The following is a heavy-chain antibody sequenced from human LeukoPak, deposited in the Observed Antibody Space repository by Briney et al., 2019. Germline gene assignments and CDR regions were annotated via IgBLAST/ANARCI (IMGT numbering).Heavy chain of an antibody. CDR2: ISSSGSTI. CDR3: ARDLGYCSGGSCYPHYFDY. V-gene: IGHV3-11*04. CDR1: GFTFSDYY. Sequence: PGGSLRLSCAASGFTFSDYYMSWIRQAPGKGLEWVLYISSSGSTIYYADSVKGRFTISRDNAKNSLYLQMNSLRAEDTAVYYCARDLGYCSGGSCYPHYFDYWGQGTLVTVSS. J-gene: IGHJ4*02. D-gene: IGHD2-15*01.